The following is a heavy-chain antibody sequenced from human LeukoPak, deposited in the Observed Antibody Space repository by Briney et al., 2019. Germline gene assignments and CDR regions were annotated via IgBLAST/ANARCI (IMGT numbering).Heavy chain of an antibody. V-gene: IGHV5-51*01. CDR2: IYPGDSDT. CDR3: ARRSYDFPYYFDY. J-gene: IGHJ4*02. D-gene: IGHD3-3*01. Sequence: GESLKISCKGSGYSFTSYWIGWARQMPGKGLEWMGIIYPGDSDTRYSPSFQGQVTISADKSISTAYLQWSSLKASDTAMYYCARRSYDFPYYFDYWGQGTLVTVSS. CDR1: GYSFTSYW.